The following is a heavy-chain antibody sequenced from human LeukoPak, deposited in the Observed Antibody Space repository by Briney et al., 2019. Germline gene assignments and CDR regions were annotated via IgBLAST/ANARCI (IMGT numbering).Heavy chain of an antibody. CDR3: ATFYIVATISSQQYWFDP. D-gene: IGHD5-12*01. CDR1: GFTFSSYA. Sequence: PGRSLRLSCAASGFTFSSYAMHWVRQAPGKGLEWVAIISYDDSNEYYADSVKGRFTISRDNSKNTLYLQMNSLRAEDTAVYYCATFYIVATISSQQYWFDPWGQGTLVTVSS. J-gene: IGHJ5*02. V-gene: IGHV3-30*04. CDR2: ISYDDSNE.